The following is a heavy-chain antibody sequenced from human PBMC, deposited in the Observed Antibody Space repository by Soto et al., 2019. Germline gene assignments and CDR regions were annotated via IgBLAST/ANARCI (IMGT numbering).Heavy chain of an antibody. J-gene: IGHJ6*02. CDR1: GYTFTNYG. Sequence: QVQVVQSGDEVKKPGASVKVSCKASGYTFTNYGFSWVRQAPGQGLEWMGWISGYNGNTKYAEKFQGRVTMTTDTSTSTAHMELRSLRSDETAVYYCAGEGQAPYYDYGMDVWGQGTAVTVSS. CDR3: AGEGQAPYYDYGMDV. V-gene: IGHV1-18*01. CDR2: ISGYNGNT.